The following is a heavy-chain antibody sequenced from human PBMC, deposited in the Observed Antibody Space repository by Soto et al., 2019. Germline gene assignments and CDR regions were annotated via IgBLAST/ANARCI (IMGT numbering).Heavy chain of an antibody. J-gene: IGHJ5*02. Sequence: ASVKVSCKASGYTFTNYYIHWVRQAPGQGLEWVGVINPSGGTTTYAQKFQGRVTMTRDTSTNTVYMALSSLRADDTALYYCARDEGFCSGGSCTGWFDPWGQGTMVTVYS. CDR2: INPSGGTT. CDR3: ARDEGFCSGGSCTGWFDP. CDR1: GYTFTNYY. D-gene: IGHD2-15*01. V-gene: IGHV1-46*01.